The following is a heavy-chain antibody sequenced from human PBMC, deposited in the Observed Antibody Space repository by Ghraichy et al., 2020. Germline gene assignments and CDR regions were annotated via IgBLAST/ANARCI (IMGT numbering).Heavy chain of an antibody. CDR2: INHSGST. Sequence: SETLSLTCAVYGGSFSGYYWSWIRQPPGKGLEWIGEINHSGSTNYNPSLKSRVTISVDTSKNQFSLKLSSVTAADTAVYYCARGRSLYDYVWGSYRSQPHVDYWGQGTLVTVSS. J-gene: IGHJ4*02. V-gene: IGHV4-34*01. CDR1: GGSFSGYY. CDR3: ARGRSLYDYVWGSYRSQPHVDY. D-gene: IGHD3-16*02.